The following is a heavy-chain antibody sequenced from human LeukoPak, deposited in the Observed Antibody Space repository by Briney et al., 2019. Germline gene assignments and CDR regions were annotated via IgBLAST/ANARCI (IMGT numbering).Heavy chain of an antibody. D-gene: IGHD3-3*01. CDR3: ARSFGVVNNWFDP. CDR2: IYPGDSDT. Sequence: GESLKISCKGSGYSFTSYWIGWVRQMPGEGLEWMGIIYPGDSDTRYSPSFQGQVTISADKSISTAYLQWGSLKASDTAMYYCARSFGVVNNWFDPWGQGTLVTVSS. CDR1: GYSFTSYW. V-gene: IGHV5-51*01. J-gene: IGHJ5*02.